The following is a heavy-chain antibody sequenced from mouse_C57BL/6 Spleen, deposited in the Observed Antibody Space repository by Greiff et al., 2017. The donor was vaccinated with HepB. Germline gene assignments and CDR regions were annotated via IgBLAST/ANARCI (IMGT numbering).Heavy chain of an antibody. J-gene: IGHJ1*03. CDR1: GFNIKDYY. D-gene: IGHD1-1*01. CDR2: IDPEDGDT. V-gene: IGHV14-1*01. CDR3: TTNYYGSRTRYFDV. Sequence: VQLQQSGAELVRPGASVKLSCTASGFNIKDYYMHWVKQRPEQGLEWIGRIDPEDGDTEYAPKFQGKATMTADTSSNTAYLQLSSLTSADTAVYYCTTNYYGSRTRYFDVWGTGTTVTVSS.